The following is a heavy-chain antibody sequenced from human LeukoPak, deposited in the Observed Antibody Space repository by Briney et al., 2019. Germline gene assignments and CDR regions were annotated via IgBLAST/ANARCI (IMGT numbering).Heavy chain of an antibody. CDR3: AKTLTTADAFDV. CDR2: ISAGSTST. D-gene: IGHD4-17*01. Sequence: PGGSLRLSCAASGFTYSTYAMSWVRQAPGKGLAWVSSISAGSTSTYYADSVKGRFTISRDNSKNTLCLHLNSLTAEDTAIYYCAKTLTTADAFDVWGQGTMVTVSS. J-gene: IGHJ3*01. V-gene: IGHV3-23*01. CDR1: GFTYSTYA.